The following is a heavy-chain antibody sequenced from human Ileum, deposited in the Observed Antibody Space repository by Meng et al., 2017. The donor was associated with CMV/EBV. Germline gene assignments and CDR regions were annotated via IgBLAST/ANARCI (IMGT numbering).Heavy chain of an antibody. D-gene: IGHD1-26*01. V-gene: IGHV3-73*01. CDR3: ANLGSSDQGTRDY. J-gene: IGHJ4*02. Sequence: SSFDLSDLRLHWGRKASGKGLGWVGRITSEDNGHTTEYNATVKSKYTISRDDSVNTTYLQKNSLETDDKAVYYYANLGSSDQGTRDYWGQGTLVTVSS. CDR1: SFDLSDLR. CDR2: ITSEDNGHTT.